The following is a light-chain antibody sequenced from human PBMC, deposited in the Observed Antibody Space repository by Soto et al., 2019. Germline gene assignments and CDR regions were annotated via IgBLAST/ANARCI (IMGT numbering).Light chain of an antibody. CDR1: SSDVGGYNY. J-gene: IGLJ1*01. V-gene: IGLV2-14*01. Sequence: QSVLTQPRSVSGSPGQSVTISCTGTSSDVGGYNYVSWYQQHPGKAPKLMIYEVTNRPSGVSNRFSGSKSGNTASLTISGLQAEDEADYYCSSYTTSSTRVFGPGTKVTVL. CDR3: SSYTTSSTRV. CDR2: EVT.